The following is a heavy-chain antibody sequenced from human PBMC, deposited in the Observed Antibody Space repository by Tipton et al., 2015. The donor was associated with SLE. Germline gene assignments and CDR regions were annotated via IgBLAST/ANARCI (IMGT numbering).Heavy chain of an antibody. J-gene: IGHJ4*02. Sequence: TLSLTCAVSGYSISSGYYWGWIRQPPGKGLEWIGTIYHSGSTYYNPSLKSRVTISVDTSKNQFSLKLSSVTAADTAVYYCARDRSIAVAGNYFDYWGQGKLVTVSS. CDR1: GYSISSGYY. CDR2: IYHSGST. D-gene: IGHD6-13*01. CDR3: ARDRSIAVAGNYFDY. V-gene: IGHV4-38-2*02.